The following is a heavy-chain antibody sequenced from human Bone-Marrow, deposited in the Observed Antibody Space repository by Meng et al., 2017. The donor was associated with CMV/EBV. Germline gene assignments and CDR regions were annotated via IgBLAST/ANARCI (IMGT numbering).Heavy chain of an antibody. CDR3: ARDLVVVVPADNYYYYYGTDV. CDR2: IYHSGST. Sequence: SETLSLTCTVAGYSISRGYYWGWIRQPPGKGLEWIGNIYHSGSTYYNPSLKSRVTISVDTSKNQFSLKLSSVTAADTAVYYCARDLVVVVPADNYYYYYGTDVWGQGTTVTVSS. D-gene: IGHD2-2*01. J-gene: IGHJ6*01. CDR1: GYSISRGYY. V-gene: IGHV4-38-2*02.